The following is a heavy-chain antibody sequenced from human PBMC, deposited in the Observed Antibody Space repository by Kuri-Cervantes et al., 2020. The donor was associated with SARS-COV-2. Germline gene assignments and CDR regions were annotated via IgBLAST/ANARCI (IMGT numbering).Heavy chain of an antibody. Sequence: ASVKVSCKASGCTFTGYYMHWVRQAPGQGLEWMGWINPNSGGTSYAQKFQGRVTMTRGTSTSTVYMELSSLRSEDTAVYYCARDGRYYGSGRSIHYGMDVWGQGTTVTVSS. CDR3: ARDGRYYGSGRSIHYGMDV. J-gene: IGHJ6*02. CDR1: GCTFTGYY. V-gene: IGHV1-2*02. D-gene: IGHD3-10*01. CDR2: INPNSGGT.